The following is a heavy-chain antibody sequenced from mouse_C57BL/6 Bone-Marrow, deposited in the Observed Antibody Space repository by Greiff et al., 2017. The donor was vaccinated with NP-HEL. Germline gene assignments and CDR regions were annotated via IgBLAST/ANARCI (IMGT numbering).Heavy chain of an antibody. V-gene: IGHV5-12*01. D-gene: IGHD1-1*01. CDR1: GFTFSDYY. J-gene: IGHJ3*01. Sequence: EVKVEESGGGLVQPGGSLKLSCAASGFTFSDYYMYWVRQTPEKRLEWVAYISNGGGSTYYPDTVKGRFTISRDNAKNTLYLQMSRLKSEDTAMYYCARHHYGSSWGQGTLVTVSA. CDR3: ARHHYGSS. CDR2: ISNGGGST.